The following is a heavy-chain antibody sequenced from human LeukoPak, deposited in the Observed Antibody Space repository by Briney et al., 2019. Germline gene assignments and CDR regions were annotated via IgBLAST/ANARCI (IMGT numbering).Heavy chain of an antibody. Sequence: SETLSLTCTVSGDSISSRSYYWGWIRQPLGKGLEWIGSIYYSEGTYYNPSLKSRVTISIDTSKNQFSLKLNSVTAADTAVYYCARVGVWGSYRFSGYFDYWGQGTLVTVSS. CDR3: ARVGVWGSYRFSGYFDY. CDR1: GDSISSRSYY. V-gene: IGHV4-39*07. CDR2: IYYSEGT. D-gene: IGHD3-16*02. J-gene: IGHJ4*02.